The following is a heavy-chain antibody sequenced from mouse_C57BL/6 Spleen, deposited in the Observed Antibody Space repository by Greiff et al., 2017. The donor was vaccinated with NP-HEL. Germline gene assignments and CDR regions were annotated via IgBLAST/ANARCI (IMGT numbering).Heavy chain of an antibody. CDR2: ISYDGSN. CDR3: AREGSYDGYSMDC. J-gene: IGHJ4*01. CDR1: GYSITSGYY. V-gene: IGHV3-6*01. Sequence: ESGPGLVKPSQSLSLTCSVTGYSITSGYYWNWIRQFPGNKLEWMGYISYDGSNNYNPSLKNRISITRDTSKNQFFLKLNSVTTEDTATYYCAREGSYDGYSMDCWGQGTSVTVSS. D-gene: IGHD2-3*01.